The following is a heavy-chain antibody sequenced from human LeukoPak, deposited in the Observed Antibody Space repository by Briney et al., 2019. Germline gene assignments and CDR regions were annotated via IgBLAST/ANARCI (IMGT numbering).Heavy chain of an antibody. CDR2: VSGRGGAT. CDR1: GFTFSNYV. D-gene: IGHD6-19*01. J-gene: IGHJ4*02. Sequence: GGSLRLSCVASGFTFSNYVMSWVRQAPGKGLEWISTVSGRGGATYYADSVKGRFTISRGNSKNTLYLQMNSLRVEDTAVYYCAKDLQNAAVAAMSFEYWGQGTLVIVSS. V-gene: IGHV3-23*01. CDR3: AKDLQNAAVAAMSFEY.